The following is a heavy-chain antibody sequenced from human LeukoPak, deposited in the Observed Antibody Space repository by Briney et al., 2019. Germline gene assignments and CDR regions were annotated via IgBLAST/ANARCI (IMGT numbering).Heavy chain of an antibody. D-gene: IGHD2-2*01. CDR3: ARDRGYCRGTTCYAYYFDS. CDR2: IWYGGSNK. Sequence: SGGSLRLSCAASGFTFSSYGMHWVRQAPGKGLEWVAVIWYGGSNKYYADSVKGRFTISRDNAKNSLYLQMNSLRAEDTAVYYCARDRGYCRGTTCYAYYFDSWGQGTLVTVSS. V-gene: IGHV3-33*08. J-gene: IGHJ4*02. CDR1: GFTFSSYG.